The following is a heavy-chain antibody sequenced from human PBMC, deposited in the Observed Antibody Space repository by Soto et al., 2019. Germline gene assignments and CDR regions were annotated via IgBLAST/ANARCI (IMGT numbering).Heavy chain of an antibody. D-gene: IGHD6-13*01. Sequence: GESLKISCKGSGYSFTSYWISWVRQMPGKGLEWMGRCDPSDYYTNYSPSFQGHVSISADKSISTAYLQWSSLKASDTAMYYCARHSMGIAAAGSAEWGQGALVTVSS. V-gene: IGHV5-10-1*01. J-gene: IGHJ4*02. CDR1: GYSFTSYW. CDR2: CDPSDYYT. CDR3: ARHSMGIAAAGSAE.